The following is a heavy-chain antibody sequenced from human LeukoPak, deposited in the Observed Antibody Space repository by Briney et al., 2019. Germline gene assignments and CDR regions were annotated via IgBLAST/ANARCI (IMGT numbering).Heavy chain of an antibody. V-gene: IGHV3-30*02. D-gene: IGHD5-18*01. CDR2: IRYDGSNK. Sequence: GGSLRLSCAASGFTFSSYGMHWVRQAPGNGLEWVALIRYDGSNKYYADSVKGRFTISRDNSKNTLYLQMNSLRAEDTAVYYCAKEGRGWIQLWPEYYFDYWGQGTLVTVSS. CDR3: AKEGRGWIQLWPEYYFDY. J-gene: IGHJ4*02. CDR1: GFTFSSYG.